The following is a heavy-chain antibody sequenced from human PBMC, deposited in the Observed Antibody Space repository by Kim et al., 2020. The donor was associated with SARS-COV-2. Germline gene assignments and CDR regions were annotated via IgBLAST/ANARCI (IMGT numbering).Heavy chain of an antibody. D-gene: IGHD3-22*01. J-gene: IGHJ4*02. CDR3: ARGNRLKPNDY. V-gene: IGHV3-33*01. Sequence: YYADAVKGRFTISRDNSKNTLYLQMNSLRAEDTAVYYCARGNRLKPNDYWGQGTLVTVSS.